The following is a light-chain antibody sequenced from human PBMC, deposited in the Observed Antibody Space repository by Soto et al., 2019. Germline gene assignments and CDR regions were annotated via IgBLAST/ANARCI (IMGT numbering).Light chain of an antibody. CDR2: DVS. J-gene: IGKJ1*01. V-gene: IGKV1-5*01. CDR3: QQYDCSRT. CDR1: QSISTS. Sequence: DIPMTQSPSSLSASVGERVTITCRPSQSISTSLAWYQHXPGEAPKLLMFDVSNLESGGPSRFSGSGSGTEFTLSISSLDSDDFATYYCQQYDCSRTFGQGTKVDIK.